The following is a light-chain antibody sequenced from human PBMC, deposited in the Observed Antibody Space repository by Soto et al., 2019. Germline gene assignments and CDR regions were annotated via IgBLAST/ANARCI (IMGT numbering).Light chain of an antibody. J-gene: IGKJ1*01. Sequence: DIVLTQSPATLSLSPGQTATLSCRASQSVSSYLAWYQQKAGQAPRLLIYEGSNRVTGIPTRFSGSGSGTDFTLTISGLEPEDFAVYYCQQRNNWPWTFGQGTKVDI. CDR2: EGS. CDR3: QQRNNWPWT. CDR1: QSVSSY. V-gene: IGKV3-11*01.